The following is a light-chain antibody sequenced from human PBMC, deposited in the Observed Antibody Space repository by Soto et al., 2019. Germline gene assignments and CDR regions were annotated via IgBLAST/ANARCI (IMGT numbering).Light chain of an antibody. CDR1: TSDVGNYDL. CDR2: KVT. V-gene: IGLV2-14*02. Sequence: QSALTQPASVSGSPGQSITISCTGSTSDVGNYDLVSWYQQHPGKAPKLMIYKVTNRPSGVSNRFSDSKSGNTASLTISGLRAEDEADYYCSSYTSTSTWVFGGGTKLTVL. J-gene: IGLJ3*02. CDR3: SSYTSTSTWV.